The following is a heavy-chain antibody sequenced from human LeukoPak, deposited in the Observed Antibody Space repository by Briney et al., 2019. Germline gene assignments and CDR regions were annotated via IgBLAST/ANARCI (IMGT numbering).Heavy chain of an antibody. V-gene: IGHV5-51*01. Sequence: GESLKISCKGSGYSFTIYWIGWVRQMPGKDLEWMGIIYPGDSDTRYSPSFQGQVTISADKSISTAYLQWSSLKASDTAVYYCAWGTTVVTERYSWFDPWGQGTLVTVSS. CDR1: GYSFTIYW. J-gene: IGHJ5*02. CDR2: IYPGDSDT. D-gene: IGHD4-23*01. CDR3: AWGTTVVTERYSWFDP.